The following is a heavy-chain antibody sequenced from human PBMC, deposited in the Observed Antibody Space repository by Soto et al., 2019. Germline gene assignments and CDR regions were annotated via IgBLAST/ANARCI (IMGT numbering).Heavy chain of an antibody. CDR2: IIPIFGTA. CDR1: GGTFSSYA. D-gene: IGHD5-12*01. CDR3: ARGGVATTLALDY. Sequence: SVTVSCKASGGTFSSYANSWVRQAPGQGLEWMGGIIPIFGTANYAQKFQGRVTITADKSTSTAYMELSSLRSEDTAVYYCARGGVATTLALDYWGQGTLVTVSS. J-gene: IGHJ4*02. V-gene: IGHV1-69*06.